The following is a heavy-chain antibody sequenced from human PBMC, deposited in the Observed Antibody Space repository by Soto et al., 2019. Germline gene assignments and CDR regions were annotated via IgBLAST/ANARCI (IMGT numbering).Heavy chain of an antibody. V-gene: IGHV4-34*01. D-gene: IGHD5-18*01. CDR1: GGSFSGYY. J-gene: IGHJ4*02. CDR2: INHSGST. CDR3: ARVFYSYGSGGFDY. Sequence: LSLTCAVYGGSFSGYYWIWIRQPPGKGLEWIGEINHSGSTNYNPSLKSRVTISVDTSKNQFSLKLSSVTAADTAVYYCARVFYSYGSGGFDYWGQGTLVTVS.